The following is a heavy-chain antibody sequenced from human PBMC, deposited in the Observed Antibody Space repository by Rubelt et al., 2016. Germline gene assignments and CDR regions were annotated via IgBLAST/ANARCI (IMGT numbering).Heavy chain of an antibody. CDR3: ARNYGDYFPMFDP. V-gene: IGHV3-23*01. CDR2: ISGSGVST. Sequence: TFSSYAMSWVRQAPGKGLEWVSAISGSGVSTYYADSVKGRFTISRDNSKNTLYLQMNSLRAEDTAVYYCARNYGDYFPMFDPWGQGTLVTVSS. CDR1: TFSSYA. J-gene: IGHJ5*02. D-gene: IGHD4-17*01.